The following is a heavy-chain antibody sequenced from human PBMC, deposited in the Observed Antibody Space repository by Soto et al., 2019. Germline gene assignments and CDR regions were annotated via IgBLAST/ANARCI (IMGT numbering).Heavy chain of an antibody. D-gene: IGHD3-16*01. Sequence: QVHLQESGPGLVKPSETLSLTCIVSGGSISSYYWSWIRQPPGKGLEWIGYTYYSGGTNYNPSLKGGVTMSVEMSSNQLCLRLGCVSAAGAAVYYCGGRAKGGAFGLWGQGTMVTVSS. J-gene: IGHJ3*01. CDR2: TYYSGGT. CDR1: GGSISSYY. V-gene: IGHV4-59*08. CDR3: GGRAKGGAFGL.